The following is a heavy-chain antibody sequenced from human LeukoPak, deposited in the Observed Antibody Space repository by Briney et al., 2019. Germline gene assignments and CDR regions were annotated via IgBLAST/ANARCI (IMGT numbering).Heavy chain of an antibody. V-gene: IGHV3-7*01. CDR1: GFTFSSYY. J-gene: IGHJ4*02. D-gene: IGHD5-18*01. CDR2: IKGDGSEI. CDR3: AREATYNYAYALDY. Sequence: GGSLRLSCAGSGFTFSSYYMSWVRQAPGKGLEWVANIKGDGSEIYYVDSVEGRFTISRDNAENSLYLQMNSLRAEDTAVYYCAREATYNYAYALDYWGQGTLVTVSS.